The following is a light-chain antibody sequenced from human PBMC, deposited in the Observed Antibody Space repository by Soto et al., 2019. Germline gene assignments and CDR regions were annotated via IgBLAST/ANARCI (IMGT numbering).Light chain of an antibody. Sequence: DLQMTQSPSSLSTSVGDRVTITCRASQSISSYLNWYQQKPGKAPHLLIYAASRLQGGVPSRFSGSGSGTDFTLTISSLQPEDFATYYCQQSYSSPPTFGQGTKVGIK. CDR2: AAS. CDR3: QQSYSSPPT. CDR1: QSISSY. V-gene: IGKV1-39*01. J-gene: IGKJ1*01.